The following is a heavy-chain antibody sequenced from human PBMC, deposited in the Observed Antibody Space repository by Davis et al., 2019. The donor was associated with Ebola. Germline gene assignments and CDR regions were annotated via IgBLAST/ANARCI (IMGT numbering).Heavy chain of an antibody. CDR3: ARESGGDRFDY. Sequence: PSETLSLTCAVSGGSISSGGYSWSWIRQPPGKGLEWIGEINHSGSTNYNPSLKSRVTISVDTSKNQFSLKLSSVTAADTAVYYCARESGGDRFDYWGQGTLVTVSS. D-gene: IGHD2-21*01. V-gene: IGHV4-30-2*01. CDR2: INHSGST. CDR1: GGSISSGGYS. J-gene: IGHJ4*02.